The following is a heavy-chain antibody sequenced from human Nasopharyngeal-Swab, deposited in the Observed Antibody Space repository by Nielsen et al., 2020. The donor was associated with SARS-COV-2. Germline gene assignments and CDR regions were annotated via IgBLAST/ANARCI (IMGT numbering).Heavy chain of an antibody. V-gene: IGHV4-59*08. CDR1: GGSISSYY. D-gene: IGHD2-2*01. Sequence: SETLSLTCTVSGGSISSYYWSWIRQPPEKGLEWIGYIYYSEITNYNPSLKSRVTISVDTSRNQFSLKLNSVTAADTAVYYCARSGYCSSTSCYPVGYMDVWGKGTAVTVS. J-gene: IGHJ6*03. CDR2: IYYSEIT. CDR3: ARSGYCSSTSCYPVGYMDV.